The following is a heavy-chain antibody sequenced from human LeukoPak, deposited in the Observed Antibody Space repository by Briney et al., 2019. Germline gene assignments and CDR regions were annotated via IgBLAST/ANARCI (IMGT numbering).Heavy chain of an antibody. CDR3: ASGNWRYYFNY. Sequence: SVTLSLTCTVSGYSISSGYYWSWIRQPPGKGLEWIGYIYYSGSTNYNPSLKSRVTISVDTSKNQFSLKLSSVTAADTAVYYCASGNWRYYFNYWGQGTLVTVSS. V-gene: IGHV4-61*01. CDR2: IYYSGST. J-gene: IGHJ4*02. D-gene: IGHD1-1*01. CDR1: GYSISSGYY.